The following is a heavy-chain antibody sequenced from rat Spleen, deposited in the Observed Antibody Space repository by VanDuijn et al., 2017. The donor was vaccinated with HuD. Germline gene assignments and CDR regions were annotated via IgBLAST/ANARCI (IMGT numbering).Heavy chain of an antibody. CDR2: ISTGGGNT. J-gene: IGHJ4*01. Sequence: EVQLVESGGGLVQPGRSLKLSCAASGFTFSNYDMAWVRQAPTKGLEWVASISTGGGNTYYRDSVKGRFTISRDNAKSTLYLQMDSLRSEDTATYYCTRHYGGYSEYVMDAWGQGASVTVSS. CDR3: TRHYGGYSEYVMDA. V-gene: IGHV5S23*01. CDR1: GFTFSNYD. D-gene: IGHD1-11*01.